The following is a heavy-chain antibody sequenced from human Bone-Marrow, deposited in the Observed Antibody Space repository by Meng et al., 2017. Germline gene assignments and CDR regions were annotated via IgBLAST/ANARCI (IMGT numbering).Heavy chain of an antibody. CDR3: AALNRFYRFRIDY. D-gene: IGHD2/OR15-2a*01. V-gene: IGHV3-11*04. CDR2: IISSGSTI. J-gene: IGHJ4*02. Sequence: GRLIKTRGSLVISCAAHGFTLSVYDMGVIRQAPGKGLECVSYIISSGSTIYYAGSVKSRFTISRDNATNSLYLQMNNLRAEDTAVYYCAALNRFYRFRIDYWGQGTLVTVSS. CDR1: GFTLSVYD.